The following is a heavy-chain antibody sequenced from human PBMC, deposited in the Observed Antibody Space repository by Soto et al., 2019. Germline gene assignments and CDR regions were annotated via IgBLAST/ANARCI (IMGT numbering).Heavy chain of an antibody. J-gene: IGHJ4*02. CDR2: IHFRGRT. D-gene: IGHD3-22*01. CDR1: GGSINSFY. Sequence: QVQLQESGPGLVKPSETLSLTCTVSGGSINSFYWTWIRQPPGKGLEWIGFIHFRGRTNYNPSLKSRLTMSVDTSKSQFSLEVSSVSAADTAVYYCARDTYYYDRGGLDYWGQGILVTVSS. V-gene: IGHV4-59*01. CDR3: ARDTYYYDRGGLDY.